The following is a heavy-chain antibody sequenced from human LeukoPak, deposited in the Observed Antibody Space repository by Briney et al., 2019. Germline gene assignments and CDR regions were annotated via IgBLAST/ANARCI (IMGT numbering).Heavy chain of an antibody. Sequence: GGSLRLSCAASGFTFSKYSMNWVRQALGKGLEWVSYISPSSSNILYADSVKGRFTISRDNAKNPLYLQMNSLRAQDTAVYYCARTLYYYDSSGYFYWGQGTLVTVSS. CDR1: GFTFSKYS. V-gene: IGHV3-48*01. CDR3: ARTLYYYDSSGYFY. J-gene: IGHJ4*02. D-gene: IGHD3-22*01. CDR2: ISPSSSNI.